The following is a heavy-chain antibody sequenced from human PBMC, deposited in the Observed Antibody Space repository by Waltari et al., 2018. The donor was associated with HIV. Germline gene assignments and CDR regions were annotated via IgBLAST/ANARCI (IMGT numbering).Heavy chain of an antibody. CDR1: GYSINSDYH. J-gene: IGHJ2*01. V-gene: IGHV4-38-2*01. Sequence: QVQLQESGPGLLKPSETLSLTCVVSGYSINSDYHWGWIRQPPGRGLEWIGSVYHSGSNLHNPARKSRVTISIDTSKSQFSLKLSSVTAADTAVYYCARAGVVPALFDLWGRGTLVTVSS. CDR2: VYHSGSN. CDR3: ARAGVVPALFDL. D-gene: IGHD2-2*01.